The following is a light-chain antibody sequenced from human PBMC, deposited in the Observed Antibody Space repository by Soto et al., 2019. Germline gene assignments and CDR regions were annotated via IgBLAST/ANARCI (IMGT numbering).Light chain of an antibody. CDR3: QQYGSLPRT. Sequence: EIVLTQSPGTLSLSPGERATLSCRASQSVSSSYLAWYQQKPGQAPRLLIYGASSRATGIPDRFSGSGSGTDFTLTISILEPEDFAVYYCQQYGSLPRTFGQGTKLEIK. V-gene: IGKV3-20*01. J-gene: IGKJ2*01. CDR2: GAS. CDR1: QSVSSSY.